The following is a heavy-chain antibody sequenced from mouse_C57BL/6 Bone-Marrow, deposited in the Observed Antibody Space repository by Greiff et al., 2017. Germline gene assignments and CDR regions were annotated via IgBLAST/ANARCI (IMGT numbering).Heavy chain of an antibody. CDR1: GYAFTNYL. V-gene: IGHV1-54*01. J-gene: IGHJ4*01. CDR3: ARRGIYYSNCGCYYAMDY. D-gene: IGHD2-5*01. Sequence: VQLQQSGAELVRPGTSVKVSCKASGYAFTNYLIEWVKQRPGQGLEWIGMINPGSGGTNYNEKFKGKATLPADKSSSTAYMQLSSLTSEDSAVXFGARRGIYYSNCGCYYAMDYWGQGTSVTVSS. CDR2: INPGSGGT.